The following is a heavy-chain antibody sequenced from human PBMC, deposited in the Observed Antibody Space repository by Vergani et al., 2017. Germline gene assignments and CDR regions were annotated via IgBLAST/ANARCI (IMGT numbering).Heavy chain of an antibody. D-gene: IGHD3-16*01. CDR3: ARGPVLRLGGWFDP. J-gene: IGHJ5*02. V-gene: IGHV3-64*01. Sequence: EVQLVESGGGLVQPGGSLRLSCAASGFTFSSYAMHWVRQAPGKGLEYVSAISSNGGSTYYANYVKGRFTISRDNSKNTLYLQMGSLRAEDMAVYYCARGPVLRLGGWFDPWGQGTLVTVSS. CDR1: GFTFSSYA. CDR2: ISSNGGST.